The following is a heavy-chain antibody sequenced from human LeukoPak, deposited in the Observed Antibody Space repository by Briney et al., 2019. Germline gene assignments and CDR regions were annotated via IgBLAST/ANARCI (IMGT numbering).Heavy chain of an antibody. V-gene: IGHV5-51*01. CDR1: GYTFTTYW. D-gene: IGHD2-2*01. CDR2: IYPADSDT. J-gene: IGHJ6*02. Sequence: GESLNISCKGSGYTFTTYWIGWVRQQPGKGLEWMGIIYPADSDTEYSPSFRGQVTISVDKSTSTAYLQWRSLTASDTAIYYCARKVYCRTTRCHYGLDVWGQGTTVTVS. CDR3: ARKVYCRTTRCHYGLDV.